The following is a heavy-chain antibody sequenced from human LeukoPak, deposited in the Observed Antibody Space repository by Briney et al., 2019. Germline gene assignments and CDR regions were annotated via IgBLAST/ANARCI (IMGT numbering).Heavy chain of an antibody. D-gene: IGHD6-19*01. CDR1: GGTFSSYA. CDR3: ARAQYISGWYQHSSRYDYYYMDV. CDR2: IIPIFGTA. J-gene: IGHJ6*03. Sequence: SVKVSCKASGGTFSSYAISWVRQAPGQGLEWMGGIIPIFGTANYAKKFQGRVTITTDESTSTAYMELSSLRSEDTAVYYCARAQYISGWYQHSSRYDYYYMDVWGKGTTVTVSS. V-gene: IGHV1-69*05.